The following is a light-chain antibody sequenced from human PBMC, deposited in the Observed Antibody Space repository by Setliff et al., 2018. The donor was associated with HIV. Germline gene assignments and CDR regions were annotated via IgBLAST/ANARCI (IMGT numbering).Light chain of an antibody. CDR3: SSYAVTNTLP. Sequence: QSVLTQPASVSGSPGQSITISCTGTSSDVGGYSHVSWYQQHPGNAPKLIIYEVSNRPSGVSNRSSGSKSGNTASLTISGLQAEDEADYYCSSYAVTNTLPFGTGTKVTVL. CDR1: SSDVGGYSH. V-gene: IGLV2-14*01. J-gene: IGLJ1*01. CDR2: EVS.